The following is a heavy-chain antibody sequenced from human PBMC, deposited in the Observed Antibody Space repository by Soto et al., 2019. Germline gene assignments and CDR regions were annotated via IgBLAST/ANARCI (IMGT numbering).Heavy chain of an antibody. D-gene: IGHD1-1*01. CDR3: TRGGQGTRHFDS. J-gene: IGHJ4*02. CDR2: IFYSGTT. Sequence: SETLSLTCTVSGASIGSGGYFWTWVRQYPTKGLEWIGYIFYSGTTYYNPSLASRVIMSVDTSKNQVSLEMTSVTAADTAVYYCTRGGQGTRHFDSWGQGTLVTVSS. CDR1: GASIGSGGYF. V-gene: IGHV4-31*03.